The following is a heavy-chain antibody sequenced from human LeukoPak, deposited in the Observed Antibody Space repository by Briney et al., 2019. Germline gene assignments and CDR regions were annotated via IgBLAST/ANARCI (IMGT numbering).Heavy chain of an antibody. Sequence: ASVTVSCKASGYTFSSYAMNWVRQAPGQGLEWVGWINTNTGNPTYAQGFTGRFVFSLDTSVSTAYLQISSLKAEDTAVYYCARDPHGGTGRHWFDPWGQGTLVTVSS. D-gene: IGHD3-16*01. V-gene: IGHV7-4-1*02. CDR2: INTNTGNP. CDR3: ARDPHGGTGRHWFDP. CDR1: GYTFSSYA. J-gene: IGHJ5*02.